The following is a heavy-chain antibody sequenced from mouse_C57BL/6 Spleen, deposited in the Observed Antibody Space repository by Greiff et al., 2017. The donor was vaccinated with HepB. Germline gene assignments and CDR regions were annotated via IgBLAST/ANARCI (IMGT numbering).Heavy chain of an antibody. D-gene: IGHD1-1*01. CDR2: ISSGSSTI. V-gene: IGHV5-17*01. CDR3: ARTTTVPYWYFDV. J-gene: IGHJ1*03. Sequence: LVESGGGLVKPGGSLKLSCAASGFTFSDYGMHWVRQAPEKGLEWVAYISSGSSTIYYADTVKGRFTISRDNAKNTLFLQMTSLRSEDTAMYYCARTTTVPYWYFDVWGTGTTVTVSS. CDR1: GFTFSDYG.